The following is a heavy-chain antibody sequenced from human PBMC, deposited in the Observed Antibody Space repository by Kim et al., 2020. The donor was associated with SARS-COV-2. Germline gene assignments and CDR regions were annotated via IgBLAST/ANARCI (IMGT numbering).Heavy chain of an antibody. CDR1: GFTFSSYA. V-gene: IGHV3-30-3*01. CDR3: ARDRRVSGAAPEDV. D-gene: IGHD2-15*01. Sequence: GGSLRLSCAASGFTFSSYAMHWVRQAPGKGLEWVAVISYDGSNKYYADSVKGRFTISRDNSKNTLYLQMNSLRAEDTAVYYCARDRRVSGAAPEDVWGQGTTVTVSS. CDR2: ISYDGSNK. J-gene: IGHJ6*02.